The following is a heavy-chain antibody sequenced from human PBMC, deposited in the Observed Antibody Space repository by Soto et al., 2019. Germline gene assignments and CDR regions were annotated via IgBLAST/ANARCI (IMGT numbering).Heavy chain of an antibody. D-gene: IGHD6-19*01. V-gene: IGHV1-69*06. CDR3: ARGEISSGWYEGYWFDP. CDR2: IIPIFGTA. Sequence: QVQLVQSGAEVKKPGSSVKVSCKASGGTFSSYAISWVRQAPGQGLEWMGGIIPIFGTANYAQKFQGRVTITADKSTSTAYMELSSLRSEDTTVYYCARGEISSGWYEGYWFDPWGQGTLVTVSS. J-gene: IGHJ5*02. CDR1: GGTFSSYA.